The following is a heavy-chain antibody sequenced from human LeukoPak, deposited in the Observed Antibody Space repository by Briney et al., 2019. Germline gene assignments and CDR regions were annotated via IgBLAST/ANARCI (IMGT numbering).Heavy chain of an antibody. Sequence: QPGGSLRLSCAASGFTVSSNYMSWVRQAPGKGLEWVSVIYSGGSTYYADSVKGRFTISRDNSKNTLYLQMNSLRAEDTAVYYCAIGQSYSNYPLRYWGQGTLVTVSS. V-gene: IGHV3-53*01. J-gene: IGHJ4*02. CDR1: GFTVSSNY. D-gene: IGHD4-11*01. CDR3: AIGQSYSNYPLRY. CDR2: IYSGGST.